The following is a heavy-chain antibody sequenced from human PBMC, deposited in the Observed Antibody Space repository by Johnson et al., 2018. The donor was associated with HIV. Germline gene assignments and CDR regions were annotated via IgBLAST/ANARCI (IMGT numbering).Heavy chain of an antibody. J-gene: IGHJ3*01. D-gene: IGHD4-17*01. V-gene: IGHV3-20*04. CDR1: GFTFDDYG. CDR2: INWNGGRT. Sequence: VQLVESGGGVVRPGGSLRLSCAASGFTFDDYGMSWVRQAPGKGLEWVSGINWNGGRTVYADSVKGRFTISRDNSKNTLYLQMNSLRAEDTAVYYCARDSTPWGGDYVGYAFDLWGQGTMVTVSS. CDR3: ARDSTPWGGDYVGYAFDL.